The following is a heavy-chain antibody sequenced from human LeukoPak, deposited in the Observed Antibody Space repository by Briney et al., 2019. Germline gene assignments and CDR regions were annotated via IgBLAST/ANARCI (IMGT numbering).Heavy chain of an antibody. V-gene: IGHV3-23*01. Sequence: GGSLRLSCAASGFTFSSYAMSWVRQAPGKGLEWVSAISGSGGSTYYADSVKGRFTISRDNSKNTLYLQMSSLRAEDAAVYYCANLDLDSVRRVFDYWAREPWSPSPQ. D-gene: IGHD3-3*01. CDR1: GFTFSSYA. CDR2: ISGSGGST. J-gene: IGHJ4*02. CDR3: ANLDLDSVRRVFDY.